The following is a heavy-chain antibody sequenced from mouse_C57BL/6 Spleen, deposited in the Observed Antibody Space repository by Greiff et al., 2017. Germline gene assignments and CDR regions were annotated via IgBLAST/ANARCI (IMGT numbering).Heavy chain of an antibody. V-gene: IGHV5-9-1*02. Sequence: EVQRVESGEGLVKPGGSLKLSCAASGFTFSSYAMSWVRQTPEKRLEWVAYISSGGDYIYYADTVKGRFTISRDNARNTLYLQMSSLKSEDTAMYYCTYYYGSSYWYFDVWGTGTTVTVSS. CDR3: TYYYGSSYWYFDV. D-gene: IGHD1-1*01. CDR1: GFTFSSYA. CDR2: ISSGGDYI. J-gene: IGHJ1*03.